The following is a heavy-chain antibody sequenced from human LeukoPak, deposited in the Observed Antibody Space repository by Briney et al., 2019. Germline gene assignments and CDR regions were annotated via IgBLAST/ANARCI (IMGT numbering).Heavy chain of an antibody. D-gene: IGHD3-22*01. Sequence: GGSLRLSCAASGFTFSSYVMTWVRQGPGKGLEWVSSLSGSGGGTFYADSVKGRFTISRDNSKNTLYLQMISLRTEDTAVYYCARDKGDRNPWNRNYHYDSGVSLNHWGKGTLVTVSS. CDR3: ARDKGDRNPWNRNYHYDSGVSLNH. CDR2: LSGSGGGT. J-gene: IGHJ5*02. CDR1: GFTFSSYV. V-gene: IGHV3-23*01.